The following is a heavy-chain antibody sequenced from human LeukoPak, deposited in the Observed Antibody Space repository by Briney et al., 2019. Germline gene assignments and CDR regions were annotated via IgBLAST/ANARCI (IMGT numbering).Heavy chain of an antibody. Sequence: KPSETLSLTCTVSGGSISSYYWSWIRQPPGEGLEWMGYIYYSGSTNYNPSLKSRVTISVDTSKNQFSLKLSSVTAADTAVYYCARLWETAMVWYYFDYWGQGTLVTVSS. CDR3: ARLWETAMVWYYFDY. CDR2: IYYSGST. V-gene: IGHV4-59*01. D-gene: IGHD5-18*01. J-gene: IGHJ4*02. CDR1: GGSISSYY.